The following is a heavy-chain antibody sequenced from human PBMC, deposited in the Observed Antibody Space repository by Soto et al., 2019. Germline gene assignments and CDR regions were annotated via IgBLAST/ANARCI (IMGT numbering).Heavy chain of an antibody. CDR3: AREILPDSSSWYGTPQD. V-gene: IGHV1-69*01. CDR1: GGTFSSYA. CDR2: IIPIFGTA. J-gene: IGHJ4*02. D-gene: IGHD6-13*01. Sequence: QVQLVQSGAEVKKPGSSVKVSCKASGGTFSSYAISWVRQAPGQGLEWMGGIIPIFGTANYAQKFQGRVTITADESTSTAYMELSSLRSEDTAVYYCAREILPDSSSWYGTPQDWGQGTLVTVSS.